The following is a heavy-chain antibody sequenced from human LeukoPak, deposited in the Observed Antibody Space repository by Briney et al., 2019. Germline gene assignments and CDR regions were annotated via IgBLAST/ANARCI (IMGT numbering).Heavy chain of an antibody. CDR3: ARDEKYYGAFDI. CDR2: IYYSGST. V-gene: IGHV4-39*07. Sequence: KPSETLSLTCTVSGGSISSSSYYWGWIRQPPGKGLEWIGSIYYSGSTYYNPSLKSRVTISVDTSKNQFSLKLSSVTAADTAVYYCARDEKYYGAFDIWGQGTMVTVSS. J-gene: IGHJ3*02. D-gene: IGHD3-10*01. CDR1: GGSISSSSYY.